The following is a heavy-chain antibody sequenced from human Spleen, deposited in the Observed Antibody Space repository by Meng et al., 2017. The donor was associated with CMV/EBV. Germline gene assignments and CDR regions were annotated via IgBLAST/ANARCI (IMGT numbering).Heavy chain of an antibody. Sequence: RRQGSGPGVVKPSETLSPACSGLAASSRRYELSWSRQPARKGLEWLGRIYTSGSTNYNPSLKSRVTMSVDTSKNQFSLKLSSVTAADTAVYYCARSQGYSSSSHHDYWGQGTLVTVSS. CDR2: IYTSGST. D-gene: IGHD6-6*01. V-gene: IGHV4-4*07. J-gene: IGHJ4*02. CDR3: ARSQGYSSSSHHDY. CDR1: AASSRRYE.